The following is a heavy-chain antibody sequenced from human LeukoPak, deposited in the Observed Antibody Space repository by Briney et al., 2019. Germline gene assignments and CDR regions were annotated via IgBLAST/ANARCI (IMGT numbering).Heavy chain of an antibody. CDR1: GFTFNSFG. CDR2: IKEDGSLT. V-gene: IGHV3-7*03. D-gene: IGHD5-18*01. J-gene: IGHJ3*02. Sequence: GGSLRLSCAASGFTFNSFGMHWVRQAPGKGLEWVANIKEDGSLTFYVDSVKGRFTISRDNAKNSLYLQMNSLRVDDTAVYYCARDRGYKAFDIWGQGTMVTVSS. CDR3: ARDRGYKAFDI.